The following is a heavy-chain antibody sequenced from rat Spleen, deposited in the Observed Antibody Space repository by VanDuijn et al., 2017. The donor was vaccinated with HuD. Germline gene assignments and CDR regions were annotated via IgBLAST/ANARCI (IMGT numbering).Heavy chain of an antibody. CDR2: ITNASGRT. Sequence: EVQLVESGGGLVQPGRSLKLSCVASGFTFDNYWMTWIRQAPGKGLEWVASITNASGRTYYRDSVKGRFTISRDNAKSTLYLQMDSLRSEDTATYYCATPTPGIPFAYWGQGTLVTVSS. D-gene: IGHD1-4*01. V-gene: IGHV5-31*01. CDR1: GFTFDNYW. J-gene: IGHJ3*01. CDR3: ATPTPGIPFAY.